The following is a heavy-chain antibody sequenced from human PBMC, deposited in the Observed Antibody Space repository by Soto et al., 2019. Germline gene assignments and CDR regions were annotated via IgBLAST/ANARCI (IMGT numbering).Heavy chain of an antibody. Sequence: SETLSLTCTVSGGSVSSGSYYWSWIRQPPGKGLERIGYIYYSGSTNYNPSLKSRVTISVDTSKNQFSLKLSSVTAADTAVYYCARGPYSSSSGTFDPWGQGTLVTVSS. CDR1: GGSVSSGSYY. V-gene: IGHV4-61*01. D-gene: IGHD6-6*01. J-gene: IGHJ5*02. CDR2: IYYSGST. CDR3: ARGPYSSSSGTFDP.